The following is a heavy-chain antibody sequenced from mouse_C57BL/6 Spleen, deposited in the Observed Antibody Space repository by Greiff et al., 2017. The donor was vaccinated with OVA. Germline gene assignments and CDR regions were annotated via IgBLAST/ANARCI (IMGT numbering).Heavy chain of an antibody. J-gene: IGHJ2*01. CDR2: ISSGSSTI. Sequence: EVQLQESGGGLVKPGGSLKLSCAASGFTFSDYGMHWVRQAPEKGLEWVAYISSGSSTIYYADTVKGRFTISRDNAKNTLFLQMTSLRSEDTAMYYCARRTTVVPYYFDYWGQGTTLTVSS. CDR3: ARRTTVVPYYFDY. CDR1: GFTFSDYG. D-gene: IGHD1-1*01. V-gene: IGHV5-17*01.